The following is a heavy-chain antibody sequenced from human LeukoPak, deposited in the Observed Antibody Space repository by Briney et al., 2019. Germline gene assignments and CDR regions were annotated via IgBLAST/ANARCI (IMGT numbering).Heavy chain of an antibody. CDR1: GGTSNSYA. D-gene: IGHD3-22*01. Sequence: ASVKVSCKGSGGTSNSYAISWVGQAPGQGREGMGGTNPNLRTTNRAQHFHDSVTLPADKSTHTPYMELTSLTSDDTAVYYCATTNDGGGYQWGDFFDFWGQGTLVTVSS. J-gene: IGHJ4*02. CDR3: ATTNDGGGYQWGDFFDF. V-gene: IGHV1-69*10. CDR2: TNPNLRTT.